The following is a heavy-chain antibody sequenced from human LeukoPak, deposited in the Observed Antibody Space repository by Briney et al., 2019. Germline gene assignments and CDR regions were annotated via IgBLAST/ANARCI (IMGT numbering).Heavy chain of an antibody. J-gene: IGHJ4*02. Sequence: PGGSLRLSCAASGFTFSSYAVSWVRQAPGKGLEWVSAISGSGGSTYYADSVKGRFTISRDNSKNTLYLQMNSLRAEDTAVYYCAKDLAGHSSGWYRPQYYFDYWGQGTLVTVSS. CDR2: ISGSGGST. V-gene: IGHV3-23*01. CDR3: AKDLAGHSSGWYRPQYYFDY. D-gene: IGHD6-19*01. CDR1: GFTFSSYA.